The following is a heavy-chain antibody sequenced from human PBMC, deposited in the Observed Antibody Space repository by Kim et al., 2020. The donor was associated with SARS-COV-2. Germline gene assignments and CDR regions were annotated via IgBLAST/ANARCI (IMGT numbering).Heavy chain of an antibody. J-gene: IGHJ5*02. CDR3: ARHYYDSSGYLNWFDP. CDR1: GYTFTSYD. V-gene: IGHV1-8*01. Sequence: ASVKVSCKASGYTFTSYDINWVRQATGQGLEWMGWMNPNSGNTGYAQKFQGRVTMTRNTSISTAYMELSSLRSEDTAVYYCARHYYDSSGYLNWFDPWGQGTLVTVSP. D-gene: IGHD3-22*01. CDR2: MNPNSGNT.